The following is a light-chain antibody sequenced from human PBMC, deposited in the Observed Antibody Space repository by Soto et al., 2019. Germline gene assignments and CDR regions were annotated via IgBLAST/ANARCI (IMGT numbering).Light chain of an antibody. Sequence: EIVMTQSTATLSVSPGERATLSCRASQSVSNNLAWYQKKPGQAPRLLIYGASTRATGIPARFSGSVSGTEFTLTISSLQSEDFAVYYCQQYNNWWTFGQGTKVEIK. CDR2: GAS. V-gene: IGKV3-15*01. CDR1: QSVSNN. CDR3: QQYNNWWT. J-gene: IGKJ1*01.